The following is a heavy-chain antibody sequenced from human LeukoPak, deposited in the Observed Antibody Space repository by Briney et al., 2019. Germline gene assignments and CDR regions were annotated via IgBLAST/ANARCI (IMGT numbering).Heavy chain of an antibody. CDR3: ARDGGYESTPPTGDY. V-gene: IGHV1-2*02. D-gene: IGHD3-22*01. CDR1: GYTFTGYY. Sequence: ASVKVSFKASGYTFTGYYIHWVRQAPGQGLEWMGWNNPNSGGTNYAQKFQGRVTMTRDTSISTAYMELSRLRSDETAVYYCARDGGYESTPPTGDYWGQGTLVTVSS. CDR2: NNPNSGGT. J-gene: IGHJ4*02.